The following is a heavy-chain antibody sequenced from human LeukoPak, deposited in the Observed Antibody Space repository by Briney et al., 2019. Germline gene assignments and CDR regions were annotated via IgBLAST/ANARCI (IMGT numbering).Heavy chain of an antibody. V-gene: IGHV3-21*01. D-gene: IGHD5-24*01. CDR2: ITFSSSYI. CDR3: ARGREGYNSYDY. CDR1: GFTFSSYN. Sequence: GGSLRLSCAASGFTFSSYNMNWVRQAPGKGLEWVSSITFSSSYIYYADSVKGRFTISRDNAKNSLYLQMDSLRAEDTAAYYCARGREGYNSYDYWGQGTLVTVSS. J-gene: IGHJ4*02.